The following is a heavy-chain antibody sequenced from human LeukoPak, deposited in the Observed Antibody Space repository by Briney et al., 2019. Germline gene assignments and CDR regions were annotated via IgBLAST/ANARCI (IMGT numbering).Heavy chain of an antibody. Sequence: SVKVSCKASGYTFTSYDINWVRQATGQGLEWMGRIIPILGIANYAQKFQGRVTITADKSTSTAYMELSSPRSEDTAVYYCARVIVVVAATRIYYYYGMDVWGQGTTVTVSS. V-gene: IGHV1-69*04. D-gene: IGHD2-15*01. CDR3: ARVIVVVAATRIYYYYGMDV. CDR1: GYTFTSYD. CDR2: IIPILGIA. J-gene: IGHJ6*02.